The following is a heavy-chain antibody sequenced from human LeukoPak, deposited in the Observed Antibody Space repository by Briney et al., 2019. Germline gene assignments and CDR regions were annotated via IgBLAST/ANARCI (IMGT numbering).Heavy chain of an antibody. J-gene: IGHJ4*02. V-gene: IGHV4-38-2*02. D-gene: IGHD2-15*01. CDR1: GYSITSGYY. CDR3: ARAPYDCSGGSCHGYSYGYDYFGY. CDR2: IYHSGST. Sequence: SETLSLTCTVSGYSITSGYYWGWIRQPPGKGLEWIGSIYHSGSTFYNPSLKSRVTISVDPSKNQFSLKVSSVIVADTAVYYCARAPYDCSGGSCHGYSYGYDYFGYWGQGTLVTVSS.